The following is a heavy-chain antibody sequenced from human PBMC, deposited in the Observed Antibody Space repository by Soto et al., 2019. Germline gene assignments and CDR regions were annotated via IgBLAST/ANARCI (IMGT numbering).Heavy chain of an antibody. CDR2: IIPIFGTA. CDR3: ARGEYYYDSSGYFMPVYFDL. J-gene: IGHJ2*01. CDR1: GGTFSSYS. D-gene: IGHD3-22*01. V-gene: IGHV1-69*13. Sequence: ASVNVSCKAPGGTFSSYSISWVRQAPGQGLEWMGGIIPIFGTANYAQKFQGRVTITADESTSTAYMELSSLRSEDTAVYYCARGEYYYDSSGYFMPVYFDLWGRGTLVTVSS.